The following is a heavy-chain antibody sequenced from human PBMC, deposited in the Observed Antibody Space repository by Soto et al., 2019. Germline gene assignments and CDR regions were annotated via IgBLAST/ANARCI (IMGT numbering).Heavy chain of an antibody. Sequence: SETLSLTCTVSGGSISSGDYYWSWIRQPPGKGLEWIGYIYYSGSTYYNPSLKSRVTISVDTSKNQFSLKLSSVTAADTAVYYCARETYYYDSSGYYLYGMDVWGQGTTVTVSS. CDR2: IYYSGST. CDR3: ARETYYYDSSGYYLYGMDV. J-gene: IGHJ6*02. V-gene: IGHV4-30-4*01. CDR1: GGSISSGDYY. D-gene: IGHD3-22*01.